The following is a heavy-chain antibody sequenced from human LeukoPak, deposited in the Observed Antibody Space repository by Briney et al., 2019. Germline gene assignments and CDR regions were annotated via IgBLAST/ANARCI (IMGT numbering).Heavy chain of an antibody. CDR3: AIHLSDSSGYFSY. D-gene: IGHD3-22*01. V-gene: IGHV7-4-1*02. CDR1: GYTFSSCA. CDR2: IDTNTGSP. J-gene: IGHJ4*02. Sequence: EASVKVSCKASGYTFSSCAISWVRQAPGQGLEYMGWIDTNTGSPTFAQGFTGRYVFSLDTSVSTAYLQISSLKAEDTAVYYCAIHLSDSSGYFSYWGQGALVTVSS.